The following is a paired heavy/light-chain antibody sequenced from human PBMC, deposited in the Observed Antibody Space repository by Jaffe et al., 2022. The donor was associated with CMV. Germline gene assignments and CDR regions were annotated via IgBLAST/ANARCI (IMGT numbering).Heavy chain of an antibody. D-gene: IGHD4-17*01. V-gene: IGHV1-3*01. CDR2: INAGNGNT. CDR1: GYTFTSYV. J-gene: IGHJ4*02. CDR3: ARGSPTRGDYDY. Sequence: QVQLVQSGAEVKKPGASVKVSCKASGYTFTSYVIHWVRQAPGQRLEWMGWINAGNGNTQFSQEFQGRVTIARDTSASTAYMEMSSLRSADTAVYFCARGSPTRGDYDYWGQGTLVTVSS.
Light chain of an antibody. CDR3: LLSYSGARRV. J-gene: IGLJ3*02. V-gene: IGLV7-46*01. CDR2: DTN. CDR1: TGAVTSGHY. Sequence: QAVVTQEPSLTVSPGGTVTLTCDSSTGAVTSGHYPYWFQQKPGQAPRTLIYDTNNKHSWTPARFSGSLLGGKAALTLSGAQPEDEAEYYCLLSYSGARRVFGGGTKLTVL.